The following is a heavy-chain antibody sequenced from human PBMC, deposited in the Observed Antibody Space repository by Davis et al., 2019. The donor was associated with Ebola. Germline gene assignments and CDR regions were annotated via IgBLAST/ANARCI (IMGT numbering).Heavy chain of an antibody. J-gene: IGHJ4*02. CDR3: ARGKTYSVH. Sequence: MPSETLSLTCTVSGGSMSSYYWSWFRQTPGKGLEWIGYVSSSGSTNYNSSLESRVTISVDTSKNQFSLKLRSVTAADTAVYYCARGKTYSVHWGQGTLVTVSS. CDR2: VSSSGST. CDR1: GGSMSSYY. V-gene: IGHV4-59*01.